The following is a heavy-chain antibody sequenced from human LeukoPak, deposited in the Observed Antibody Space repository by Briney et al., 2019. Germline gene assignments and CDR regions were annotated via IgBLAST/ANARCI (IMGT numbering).Heavy chain of an antibody. CDR1: GYGFTSYW. J-gene: IGHJ6*04. Sequence: GESLKISCKGSGYGFTSYWISWVRQMPGKGLEWMGRIDPSDSYTNYSPSFQGHVTISADKSISTAYLQWSSLKASDTAMYYCAVWFGELYSPNYYYYGMDVWGKGTTVTVSS. CDR2: IDPSDSYT. D-gene: IGHD3-10*01. CDR3: AVWFGELYSPNYYYYGMDV. V-gene: IGHV5-10-1*01.